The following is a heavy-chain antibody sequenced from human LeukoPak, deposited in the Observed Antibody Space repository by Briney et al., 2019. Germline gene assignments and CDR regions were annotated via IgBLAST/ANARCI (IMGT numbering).Heavy chain of an antibody. V-gene: IGHV3-21*04. D-gene: IGHD2-2*02. CDR3: AKGDQPLLYGGAFDS. CDR2: ISSSSSYI. Sequence: GGSLRLSCAASGFTFSSYSMNWVRQAPGKGLEWVSSISSSSSYIYYADSVKGRFTISRDNAKNSLYLQMNSLRAEDTAVYYCAKGDQPLLYGGAFDSWGQGTLVTVSS. J-gene: IGHJ4*02. CDR1: GFTFSSYS.